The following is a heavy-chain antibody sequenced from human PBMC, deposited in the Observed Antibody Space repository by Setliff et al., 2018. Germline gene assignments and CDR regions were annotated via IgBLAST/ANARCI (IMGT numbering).Heavy chain of an antibody. CDR3: ARDLGHGGDSDY. D-gene: IGHD2-21*02. V-gene: IGHV4-38-2*02. J-gene: IGHJ4*02. CDR2: IGHTGSI. Sequence: PSETLSLTCTVSGYSISSGYIWGWIRQPTGKGLEWVGNIGHTGSINYNSSLKSRLTISRDTSKNQVSLKLNFVTSTDSAVYYCARDLGHGGDSDYWGQGILVTVSS. CDR1: GYSISSGYI.